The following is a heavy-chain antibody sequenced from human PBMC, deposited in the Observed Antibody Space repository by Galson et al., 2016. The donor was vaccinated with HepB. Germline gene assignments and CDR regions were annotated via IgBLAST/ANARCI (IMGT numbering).Heavy chain of an antibody. Sequence: SLRLSCAASRFSFSNYWMSWIRQAPGKGLEWVAKIKRDGSEMFYLDSVKGRFTISRDNANNSSYLQMNSLRVEDTAVYYCARDSLDCDGDCYEAWGQGTLVTVSS. CDR3: ARDSLDCDGDCYEA. CDR2: IKRDGSEM. CDR1: RFSFSNYW. V-gene: IGHV3-7*03. J-gene: IGHJ5*02. D-gene: IGHD2-21*02.